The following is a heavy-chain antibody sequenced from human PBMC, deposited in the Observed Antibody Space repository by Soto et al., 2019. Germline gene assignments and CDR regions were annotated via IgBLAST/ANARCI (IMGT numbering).Heavy chain of an antibody. D-gene: IGHD6-6*01. J-gene: IGHJ6*01. CDR2: IIPIFGTA. Sequence: SVKVSCKASGGTFSSYAISWVRQAPGQGLEWMGGIIPIFGTANYAQKFQGRVTITADESTSTAYMELSSLRSEDTAVYYCARGGSRARAYYYGMDVWGQGTTVTVS. CDR1: GGTFSSYA. CDR3: ARGGSRARAYYYGMDV. V-gene: IGHV1-69*13.